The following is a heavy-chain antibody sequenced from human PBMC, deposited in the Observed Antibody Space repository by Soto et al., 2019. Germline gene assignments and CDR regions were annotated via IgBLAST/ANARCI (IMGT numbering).Heavy chain of an antibody. J-gene: IGHJ5*02. V-gene: IGHV5-51*01. CDR2: IYPGDSDT. CDR3: ARQHRTTTVVTKTSGFPPGLFDP. CDR1: GYSFTSYW. D-gene: IGHD4-17*01. Sequence: GESLKISCKGSGYSFTSYWVGWVRQMPGKGLEWMGIIYPGDSDTRYSPSFQGQVTISADKSISTAYLQWSSLKASDTAMYYCARQHRTTTVVTKTSGFPPGLFDPWGQGTLVTVS.